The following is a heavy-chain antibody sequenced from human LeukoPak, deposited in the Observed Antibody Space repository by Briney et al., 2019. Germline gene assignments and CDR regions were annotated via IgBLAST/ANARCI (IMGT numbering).Heavy chain of an antibody. CDR3: ARAGQLPFDY. J-gene: IGHJ4*02. CDR1: GGSISSGGYY. V-gene: IGHV4-31*03. Sequence: SQTLSLTCTVSGGSISSGGYYWSWIRQHPGKGLEWIGYVYYSGSTYYHPSLKSRVTISVDTSKNQFSLKLSSVTAADTAVYYCARAGQLPFDYWGQGTLVTVSS. D-gene: IGHD2-2*01. CDR2: VYYSGST.